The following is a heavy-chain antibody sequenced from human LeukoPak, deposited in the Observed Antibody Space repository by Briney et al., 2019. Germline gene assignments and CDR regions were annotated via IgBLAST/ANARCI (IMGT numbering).Heavy chain of an antibody. CDR2: IYHSGST. D-gene: IGHD3-16*02. J-gene: IGHJ4*02. Sequence: SETLSLTCTVSGYSISSGYYWGWIRQPPGKGLEWSASIYHSGSTFYNPSLERRVTISVDTSKNQFSLKLSSVTAADTAVYYCARGGVWGSYRYTAYFDYWGQGTLVTVSS. V-gene: IGHV4-38-2*02. CDR3: ARGGVWGSYRYTAYFDY. CDR1: GYSISSGYY.